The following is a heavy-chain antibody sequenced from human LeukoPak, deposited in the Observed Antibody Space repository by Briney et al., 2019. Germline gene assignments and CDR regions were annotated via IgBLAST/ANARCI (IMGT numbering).Heavy chain of an antibody. CDR3: ARGRRQWLRALDI. J-gene: IGHJ3*02. CDR2: INHSGST. V-gene: IGHV4-34*01. CDR1: GGSFSGYY. D-gene: IGHD6-19*01. Sequence: PSETLSLTCAVYGGSFSGYYWSWIRQPPGKGLEWIGEINHSGSTNYNPSLKSRVTISVDTSKNQFSLKLSSVTAADTAVYYCARGRRQWLRALDIWGQGTMVTVSS.